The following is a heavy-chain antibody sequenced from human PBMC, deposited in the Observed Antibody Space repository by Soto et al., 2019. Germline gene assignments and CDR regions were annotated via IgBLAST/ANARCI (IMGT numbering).Heavy chain of an antibody. CDR1: GGSFSGYY. V-gene: IGHV4-59*01. CDR3: ARSGHTSGGAV. J-gene: IGHJ1*01. CDR2: IFYTGTT. Sequence: SETLSLTCTVSGGSFSGYYCSWIRQPPGKGLEYIGYIFYTGTTNYNSSLQSRVTFSVDTSKNQVSLLLNSVTAADTAIYYCARSGHTSGGAVWGQGVLVTVSS. D-gene: IGHD3-16*01.